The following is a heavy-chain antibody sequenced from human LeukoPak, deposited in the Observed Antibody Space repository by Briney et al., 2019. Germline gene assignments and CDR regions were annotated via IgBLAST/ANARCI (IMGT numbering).Heavy chain of an antibody. CDR1: GFTFSSYG. V-gene: IGHV3-30*02. CDR3: ARLYSTGWYGGPDY. J-gene: IGHJ4*02. Sequence: GGSLRLSCAASGFTFSSYGMHWVRQAPGKGLEWVAFIRYDGSNKYYADSVKGRFTISRDNSKNTLYLQMNSLRAEDTAVYYCARLYSTGWYGGPDYWGQGTLVAVSS. D-gene: IGHD6-19*01. CDR2: IRYDGSNK.